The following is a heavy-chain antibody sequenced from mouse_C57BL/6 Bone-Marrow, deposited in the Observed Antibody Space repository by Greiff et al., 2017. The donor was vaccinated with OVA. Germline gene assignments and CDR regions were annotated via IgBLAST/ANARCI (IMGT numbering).Heavy chain of an antibody. CDR2: INPSSGYT. D-gene: IGHD1-1*01. V-gene: IGHV1-4*01. J-gene: IGHJ2*01. CDR3: ARDYYGSSRSRRTLDY. Sequence: QVQLQQSGAELARPGASVKMSCKASGYTFTSYTMHWVKQRPGQGLEWIGYINPSSGYTKYNQKFKDKATLTADKSSSTAYMQLSSLTSEDSAVYYCARDYYGSSRSRRTLDYWGQGTTLTVSS. CDR1: GYTFTSYT.